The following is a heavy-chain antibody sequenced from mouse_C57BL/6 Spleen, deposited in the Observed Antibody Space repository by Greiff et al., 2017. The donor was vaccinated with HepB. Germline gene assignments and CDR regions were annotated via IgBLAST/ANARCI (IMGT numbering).Heavy chain of an antibody. V-gene: IGHV5-16*01. CDR1: GFTFSDYY. D-gene: IGHD2-5*01. Sequence: EVQLVESEGGLVQPGSSMKLSCTASGFTFSDYYMAWVRQVPEKGLEWVANINYDGSSTYYLDSLKSRFIISRDNAKNILYLQMSSLKSEDTATYYCARVGAYYSNDYWGQGTTLTVSS. J-gene: IGHJ2*01. CDR2: INYDGSST. CDR3: ARVGAYYSNDY.